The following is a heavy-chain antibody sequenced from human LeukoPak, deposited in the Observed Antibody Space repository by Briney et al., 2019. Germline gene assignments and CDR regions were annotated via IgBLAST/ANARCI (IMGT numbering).Heavy chain of an antibody. CDR1: GITFSSYE. CDR3: AKDRALLPPRNYYYYMDV. J-gene: IGHJ6*03. CDR2: IRYDGSNK. V-gene: IGHV3-30*02. D-gene: IGHD3-22*01. Sequence: GGSLRLSCAASGITFSSYEMNWVRQAPGKGLEWVAFIRYDGSNKYYADSVKGRFTISRDNSKNTLYLLMNSLRAEDTAVYYCAKDRALLPPRNYYYYMDVWGKGTTVTISS.